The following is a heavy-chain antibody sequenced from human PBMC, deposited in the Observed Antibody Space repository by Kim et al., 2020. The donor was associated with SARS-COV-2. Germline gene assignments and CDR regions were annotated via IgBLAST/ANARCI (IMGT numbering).Heavy chain of an antibody. V-gene: IGHV3-7*01. Sequence: GGSLRLSCAASGFTFSSYWMSWVRQAPGKGLEWVANIKQDGSEKYYVDSVKGRFTISRDNAKNSLYLQMNSLRAEDTAVYYCARDGESEYDNWFDPWGQGTLVTVSS. D-gene: IGHD3-10*01. CDR3: ARDGESEYDNWFDP. J-gene: IGHJ5*02. CDR2: IKQDGSEK. CDR1: GFTFSSYW.